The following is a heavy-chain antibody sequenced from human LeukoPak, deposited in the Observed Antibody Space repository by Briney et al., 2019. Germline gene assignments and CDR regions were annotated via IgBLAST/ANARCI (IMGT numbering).Heavy chain of an antibody. V-gene: IGHV1-2*06. D-gene: IGHD4-17*01. J-gene: IGHJ5*02. Sequence: ASVEVSFKATVYTFTSYGISWLRQPPGQGLEGMGRIHPTSGGTNYAQKFQGRVTMTRDTSISTAYMELSRLRSDDTAVYYCARPLRGLNWFDPWGQGTLVTVSS. CDR2: IHPTSGGT. CDR3: ARPLRGLNWFDP. CDR1: VYTFTSYG.